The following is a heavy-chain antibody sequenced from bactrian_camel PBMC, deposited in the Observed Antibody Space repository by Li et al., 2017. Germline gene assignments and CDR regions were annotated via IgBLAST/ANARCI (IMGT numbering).Heavy chain of an antibody. CDR2: IYTSGSST. CDR1: GYTVSSGC. CDR3: ARDTKPYCYTMRPSAYFN. Sequence: VQLVESGGGSVQAGGSLRLSCVVSGYTVSSGCMGWFRQAPGKGLEWVSSIYTSGSSTYYVDSVKGRFSISRDNPKRTIYLRMTDLKPDDTAMYYCARDTKPYCYTMRPSAYFNWGRGTQVTVS. V-gene: IGHV3-2*01. J-gene: IGHJ4*01. D-gene: IGHD2*01.